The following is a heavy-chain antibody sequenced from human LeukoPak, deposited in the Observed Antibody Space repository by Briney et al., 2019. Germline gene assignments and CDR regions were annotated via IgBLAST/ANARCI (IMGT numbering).Heavy chain of an antibody. CDR3: ARAEGDDAFDI. CDR2: IYTIGNT. V-gene: IGHV4-61*02. Sequence: PSQTLSLTCNVSGGSISSGSYYWSWIRQPAGKGLEWIGRIYTIGNTNYNPSLKSRVTISIDTSKNHFFLKLNSVTAADTAVYYCARAEGDDAFDIWGQGTMVTVSS. D-gene: IGHD3-10*01. J-gene: IGHJ3*02. CDR1: GGSISSGSYY.